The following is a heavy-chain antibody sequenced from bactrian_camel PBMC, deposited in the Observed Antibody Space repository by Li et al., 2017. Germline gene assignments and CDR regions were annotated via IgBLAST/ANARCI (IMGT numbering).Heavy chain of an antibody. CDR2: IDSDGIA. V-gene: IGHV3S53*01. CDR1: GYSGDC. J-gene: IGHJ6*01. CDR3: AARGPYCYTKLSVRDFTY. Sequence: HVQLVESGGGSVQAGGSLRLSCVISGYSGDCLGWFRQASGKEREGVAAIDSDGIASYADSVKGRFTISQDNAKNTVYLQMNSLKPEDTAMYYCAARGPYCYTKLSVRDFTYWGQGTQVTVS. D-gene: IGHD2*01.